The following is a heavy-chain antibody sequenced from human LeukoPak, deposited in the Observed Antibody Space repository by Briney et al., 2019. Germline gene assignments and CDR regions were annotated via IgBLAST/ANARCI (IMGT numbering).Heavy chain of an antibody. J-gene: IGHJ4*02. CDR1: GYTFTGYY. Sequence: GASVKVSCKASGYTFTGYYMHWVRQAPGQGLEWMGWINPNSGGTNYAQKFQSRVTMTRDTSISTAYMELSRLRSDDTAVYYCARGAAMVANKFDYWGQGTLVTVSS. V-gene: IGHV1-2*02. CDR2: INPNSGGT. CDR3: ARGAAMVANKFDY. D-gene: IGHD5-18*01.